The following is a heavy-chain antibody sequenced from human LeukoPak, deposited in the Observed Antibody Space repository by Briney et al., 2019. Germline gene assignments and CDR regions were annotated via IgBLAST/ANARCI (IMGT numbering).Heavy chain of an antibody. CDR3: ARDRTALVPDYMDV. D-gene: IGHD5-18*01. V-gene: IGHV3-21*01. CDR2: FISSSNYM. J-gene: IGHJ6*03. CDR1: GFSFSSYN. Sequence: PGGSLRLSCTASGFSFSSYNINWVRQAPGKGREWVSSFISSSNYMYYADSVKGRFTISRDNAKNTLYLQINSLRAEDTAVYYCARDRTALVPDYMDVWGRGTTVTVSS.